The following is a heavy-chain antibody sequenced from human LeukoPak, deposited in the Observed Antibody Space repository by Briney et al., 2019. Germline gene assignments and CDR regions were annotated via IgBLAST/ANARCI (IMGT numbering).Heavy chain of an antibody. J-gene: IGHJ6*03. CDR1: GFTFSSYS. Sequence: GGSLRLSCAASGFTFSSYSMNWVRQAPGKGLEWVSSISSSSSYIYYADSVKGRFTISRDNAKNSLYLQMNSLRAEDTAVYYCARADSSGYYLTYYYYYMDAWGKGTTVTVSS. D-gene: IGHD3-22*01. V-gene: IGHV3-21*01. CDR3: ARADSSGYYLTYYYYYMDA. CDR2: ISSSSSYI.